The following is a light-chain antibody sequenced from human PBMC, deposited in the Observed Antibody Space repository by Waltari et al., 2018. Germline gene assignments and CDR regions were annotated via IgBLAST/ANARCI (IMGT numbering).Light chain of an antibody. CDR3: QQYYNTPLT. CDR1: PTVLYSSNNKNY. Sequence: IVMTQSPDSLAVSLGERATLNCKSSPTVLYSSNNKNYLAWYQQKPRQPPKLLIYWASTRESGVPDRFSGSGSGTDFTLTISSLQADDVAVYYCQQYYNTPLTFGGGTKVEIK. J-gene: IGKJ4*01. CDR2: WAS. V-gene: IGKV4-1*01.